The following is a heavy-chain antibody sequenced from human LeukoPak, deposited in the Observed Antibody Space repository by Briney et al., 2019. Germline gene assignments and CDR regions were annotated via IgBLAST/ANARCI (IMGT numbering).Heavy chain of an antibody. CDR2: IYYTGST. D-gene: IGHD6-13*01. Sequence: SETLSLTCTVSGGSISRDYWSWIRQPPGKGLEWIGYIYYTGSTNYDPSLKSRVTISVDTSKNQFSLKLSSVTAADTAVYYCARDRPGGSSLDYWGQGTLVTVST. CDR1: GGSISRDY. CDR3: ARDRPGGSSLDY. V-gene: IGHV4-59*01. J-gene: IGHJ4*02.